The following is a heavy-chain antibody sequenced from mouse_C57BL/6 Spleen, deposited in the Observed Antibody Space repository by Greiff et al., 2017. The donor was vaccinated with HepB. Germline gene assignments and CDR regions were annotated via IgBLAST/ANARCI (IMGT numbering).Heavy chain of an antibody. J-gene: IGHJ1*03. Sequence: EVNVVESGGGLVQPGESLKLSCESNEYEFPSHDMSWVRKTPEKRLELVAAINSDGGSTYYPDTMERRFIISRDNTKKTLYLQMSSLRSEDTALYYGARHSELGRGYFDVWGTGTTVTVSS. D-gene: IGHD4-1*01. CDR1: EYEFPSHD. V-gene: IGHV5-2*01. CDR3: ARHSELGRGYFDV. CDR2: INSDGGST.